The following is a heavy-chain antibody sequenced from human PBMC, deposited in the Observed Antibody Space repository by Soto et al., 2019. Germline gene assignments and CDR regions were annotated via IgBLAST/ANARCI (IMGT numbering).Heavy chain of an antibody. V-gene: IGHV3-30*03. CDR3: ARLGGYCSSTNCYGFYGMDV. Sequence: GGSLRLSCAASGFTFSDYGMHWVRQAPGTGLEWVAVISYDGSDKYYADSVKGRFTISRDNSKNRLYLQMNSLRAEDTAVYYCARLGGYCSSTNCYGFYGMDVWGQGTTVTVSS. CDR1: GFTFSDYG. CDR2: ISYDGSDK. D-gene: IGHD2-2*01. J-gene: IGHJ6*02.